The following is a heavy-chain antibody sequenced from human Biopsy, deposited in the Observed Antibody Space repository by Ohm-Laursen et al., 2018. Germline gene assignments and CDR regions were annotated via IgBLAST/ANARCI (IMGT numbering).Heavy chain of an antibody. J-gene: IGHJ6*02. CDR2: FYSGGDT. V-gene: IGHV3-66*01. Sequence: SPRLSCAASGFSVSNKYMSWIRQAPVKGLEWVSVFYSGGDTYYADSVKGRFTISRDTSKNTLFLQMNSLRVEDTAKYYCARDRGDFVHGMDVWGQGTTVTVSS. CDR1: GFSVSNKY. D-gene: IGHD3-10*01. CDR3: ARDRGDFVHGMDV.